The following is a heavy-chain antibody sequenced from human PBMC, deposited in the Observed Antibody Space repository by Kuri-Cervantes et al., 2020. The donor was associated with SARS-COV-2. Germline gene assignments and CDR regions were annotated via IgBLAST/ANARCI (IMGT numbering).Heavy chain of an antibody. V-gene: IGHV3-30-3*01. CDR1: GFTFRSYA. Sequence: GESLKISCAASGFTFRSYAMHWVRQAPGKGLEWVAVISYDGSNKYYADSVKGRFTISRDNSKNTLYLQMNSLRAEDTAVYYCAREDPSDNWFDPWGQGTLVTVSS. J-gene: IGHJ5*02. CDR3: AREDPSDNWFDP. CDR2: ISYDGSNK.